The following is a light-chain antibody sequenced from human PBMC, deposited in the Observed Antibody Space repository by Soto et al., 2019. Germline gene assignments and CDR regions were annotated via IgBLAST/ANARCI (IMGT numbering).Light chain of an antibody. CDR1: SSNIGSNY. CDR2: RSH. V-gene: IGLV1-47*01. CDR3: ASWDDSLRGYV. J-gene: IGLJ1*01. Sequence: QSVLTQPPSASGTPGQRVTISCPGSSSNIGSNYVSWFQHLPGTAPKVLIYRSHQRPSGVPDRFSGSKSGTSASLAISGLRSEDEADYYCASWDDSLRGYVFGTGTKVTVL.